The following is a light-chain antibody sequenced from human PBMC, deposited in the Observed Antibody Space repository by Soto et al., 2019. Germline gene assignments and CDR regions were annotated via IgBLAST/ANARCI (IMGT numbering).Light chain of an antibody. CDR3: YSYAGTSTVI. J-gene: IGLJ2*01. V-gene: IGLV2-11*01. CDR1: SSDVGGYNY. CDR2: DVN. Sequence: QSALTQPRSVSGSPGQSVTISCTGTSSDVGGYNYVSWYQQHPGKAPKLMIYDVNKRPSGVPDRFSGSKSGNTASLTISGLQAEDEADYYCYSYAGTSTVIFGGGTKLTVL.